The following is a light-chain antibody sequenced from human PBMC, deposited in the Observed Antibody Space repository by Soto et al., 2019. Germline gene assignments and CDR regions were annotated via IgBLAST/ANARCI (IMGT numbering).Light chain of an antibody. J-gene: IGLJ2*01. CDR2: DVS. CDR3: SSSTSSSVV. Sequence: QSVLTQPASVSGSPGQSITISCTGTSSDVGGYNYVSWYQHHPGKAPKLMIYDVSNRPSGVSNRFSGSKSGNTASLTISGLQAEDEADYFCSSSTSSSVVFGGGTKLTVL. V-gene: IGLV2-14*03. CDR1: SSDVGGYNY.